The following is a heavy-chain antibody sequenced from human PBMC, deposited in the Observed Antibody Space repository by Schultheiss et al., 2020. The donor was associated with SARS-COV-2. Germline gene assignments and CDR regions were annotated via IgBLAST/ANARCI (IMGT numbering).Heavy chain of an antibody. D-gene: IGHD3/OR15-3a*01. CDR2: ISSSGSYI. Sequence: GGSLRLSCAASGFTFSSCSMNWVRQAPGMGLEWVASISSSGSYIYYADSLKGRFSISRDNANNSLYLHMDNLRAEDTAVYYCAKALKRDWFTAFDIWGQGTMVTVSS. CDR1: GFTFSSCS. CDR3: AKALKRDWFTAFDI. J-gene: IGHJ3*02. V-gene: IGHV3-21*01.